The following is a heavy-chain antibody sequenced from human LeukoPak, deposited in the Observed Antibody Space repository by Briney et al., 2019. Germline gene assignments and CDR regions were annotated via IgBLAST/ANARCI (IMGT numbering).Heavy chain of an antibody. CDR3: AGPSIAAAATPFDY. V-gene: IGHV4-34*01. D-gene: IGHD6-13*01. CDR2: INHSGST. J-gene: IGHJ4*02. Sequence: KSSETLSLTCAVYGGSFSGYYWSWIRQPPGKGLEWIGEINHSGSTNYNPSLKSRVTISVDTSKNQFSLKLSSVTAADTAVYYCAGPSIAAAATPFDYWGQGTLVTVSS. CDR1: GGSFSGYY.